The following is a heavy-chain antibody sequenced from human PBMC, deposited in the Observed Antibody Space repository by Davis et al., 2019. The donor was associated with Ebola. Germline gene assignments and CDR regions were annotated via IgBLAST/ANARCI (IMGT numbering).Heavy chain of an antibody. Sequence: GASLKISCTASGFAFSYYAMSWVRQAPGKGLEWVSGISGNSRDAFYADSVKGRFTISRDNSRNTLYLQMNGLRAGDTAVYFCAKDILTTTWLDFDYWGQGALVTVSS. J-gene: IGHJ4*02. CDR3: AKDILTTTWLDFDY. V-gene: IGHV3-23*01. CDR2: ISGNSRDA. CDR1: GFAFSYYA. D-gene: IGHD1-14*01.